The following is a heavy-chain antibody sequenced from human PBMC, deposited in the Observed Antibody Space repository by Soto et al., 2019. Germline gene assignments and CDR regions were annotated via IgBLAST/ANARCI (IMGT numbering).Heavy chain of an antibody. D-gene: IGHD3-9*01. CDR2: INHSGST. Sequence: QVQLQQWGAGLLKPSETLSLTCAVYGGSFSGYYWSWIRQPPGKGLEWIGEINHSGSTNYNPSLNSRVTRSVDTSKNQFSLKLSSVTAADTAVYYCAREGDILTGYFSEGHWGQGTLVTVSS. V-gene: IGHV4-34*01. J-gene: IGHJ4*02. CDR1: GGSFSGYY. CDR3: AREGDILTGYFSEGH.